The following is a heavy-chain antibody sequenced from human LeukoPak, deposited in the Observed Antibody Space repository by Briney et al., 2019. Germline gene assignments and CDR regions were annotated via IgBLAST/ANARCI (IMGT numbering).Heavy chain of an antibody. CDR3: ARDPYSSGWPDY. D-gene: IGHD6-19*01. V-gene: IGHV3-64*01. J-gene: IGHJ4*02. CDR2: ISSNGGST. Sequence: GGSLRLSCTVSGFTVSSNSMSWVRQAPGKGLEYVSAISSNGGSTYYANSVKGRFTISRDNSKNTLYLQMGSLRAEDMAVYYCARDPYSSGWPDYWGQGTLVTVSS. CDR1: GFTVSSNS.